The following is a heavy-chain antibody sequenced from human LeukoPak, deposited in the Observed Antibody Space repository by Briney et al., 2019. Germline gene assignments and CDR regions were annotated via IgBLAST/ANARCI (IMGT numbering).Heavy chain of an antibody. V-gene: IGHV1-8*01. J-gene: IGHJ4*02. D-gene: IGHD6-13*01. CDR2: MNPNSGNT. CDR3: ARARIAAAGPALDY. CDR1: GYTFTSYD. Sequence: ASVKVSCKASGYTFTSYDINWVRQATGQGLEWMGWMNPNSGNTGYAQKFQGRVTMTRNTSISTAYTELSSLRSEDTAVYYCARARIAAAGPALDYWGQGTLVTVSS.